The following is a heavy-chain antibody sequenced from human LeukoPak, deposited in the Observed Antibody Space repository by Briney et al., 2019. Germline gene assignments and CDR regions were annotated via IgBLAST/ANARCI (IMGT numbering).Heavy chain of an antibody. CDR3: AREKANYYGSGSYYNPIWFDP. Sequence: ASVKVSCKASGYTFTSYGISWVRQAPGQGLEWMGWISAYNGNTNYAQKLQGRVTMTTDTSTSTAYMELRSLRSDDTAVYYCAREKANYYGSGSYYNPIWFDPWGQGTLVTVSS. V-gene: IGHV1-18*01. CDR2: ISAYNGNT. J-gene: IGHJ5*02. D-gene: IGHD3-10*01. CDR1: GYTFTSYG.